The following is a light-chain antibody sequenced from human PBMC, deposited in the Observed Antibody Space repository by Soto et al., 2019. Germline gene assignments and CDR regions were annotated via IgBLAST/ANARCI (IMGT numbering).Light chain of an antibody. V-gene: IGKV3-11*01. Sequence: EIVLTQSPATLSLSPGERATLSCRASQSVNNNFAWYQQKPGQAPRLLIYDISSRATGVPARFSGSGSGTDFTLSMSSLVPEDFAVYYCEQRNNWPLLTFGGGTKVDIK. CDR3: EQRNNWPLLT. CDR2: DIS. J-gene: IGKJ4*01. CDR1: QSVNNN.